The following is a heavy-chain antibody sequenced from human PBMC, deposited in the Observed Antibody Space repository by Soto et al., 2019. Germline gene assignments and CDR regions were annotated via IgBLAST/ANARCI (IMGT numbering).Heavy chain of an antibody. CDR1: GFSLSTSGVG. D-gene: IGHD3-3*01. CDR2: IYWDDDK. Sequence: QITLKESGPTRVKPTQTLTLTCTFSGFSLSTSGVGVGWIRQPPGKALEWLALIYWDDDKRYSPSLKTRLTITKDTSKSQVVLTMSNMDPVDTATYYCAPSVWRGYKACFDSWGQGSLVTVFS. V-gene: IGHV2-5*02. J-gene: IGHJ5*01. CDR3: APSVWRGYKACFDS.